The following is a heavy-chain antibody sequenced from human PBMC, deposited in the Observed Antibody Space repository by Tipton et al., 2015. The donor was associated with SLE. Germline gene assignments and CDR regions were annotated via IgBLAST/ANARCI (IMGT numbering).Heavy chain of an antibody. Sequence: SLRLSCAASGFTYSGYAMHWVRQAPGKGLEWVAFIRADGSNKDYADSVKGRFTISRDNSKNSLYLQMNSLRAEDTAVYYCARDRGLEGSGWHFDLWGRGTLVTVSS. V-gene: IGHV3-33*01. D-gene: IGHD3-10*01. J-gene: IGHJ2*01. CDR1: GFTYSGYA. CDR3: ARDRGLEGSGWHFDL. CDR2: IRADGSNK.